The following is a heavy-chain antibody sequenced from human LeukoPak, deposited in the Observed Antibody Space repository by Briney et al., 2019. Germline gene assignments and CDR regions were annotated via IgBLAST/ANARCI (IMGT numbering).Heavy chain of an antibody. V-gene: IGHV4-39*01. Sequence: SETLSLTCTVSGGSISSSSTYYWGWIRQPPGKGLEWIGSIYYSGSTYYNPSLKSRVTISVDTSKNQFSLKLSSVTAADTAVYYCARHLAPSSGYLTLDYWGQGTLVTVSS. CDR3: ARHLAPSSGYLTLDY. CDR2: IYYSGST. J-gene: IGHJ4*02. D-gene: IGHD3-22*01. CDR1: GGSISSSSTYY.